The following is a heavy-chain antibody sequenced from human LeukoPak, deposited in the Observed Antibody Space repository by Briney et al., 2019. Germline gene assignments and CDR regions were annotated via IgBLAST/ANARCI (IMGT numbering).Heavy chain of an antibody. J-gene: IGHJ4*02. D-gene: IGHD3-16*02. CDR1: GGSISSYY. CDR2: IYYSGST. Sequence: PSETLSLTCTVSGGSISSYYWSWIRQPPGKGLEWIGYIYYSGSTNYNPSPKSRVTISVDTSKNQFSLKLSSVTAADTAVYYCARGYRGSSSFDYWGQGTLVTVSS. V-gene: IGHV4-59*01. CDR3: ARGYRGSSSFDY.